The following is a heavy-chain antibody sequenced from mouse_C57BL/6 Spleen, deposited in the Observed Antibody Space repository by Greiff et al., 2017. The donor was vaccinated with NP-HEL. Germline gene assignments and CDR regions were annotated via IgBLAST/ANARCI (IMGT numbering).Heavy chain of an antibody. CDR3: ARSNYGSPPWFAY. CDR1: GYTFTDYN. J-gene: IGHJ3*01. V-gene: IGHV1-22*01. D-gene: IGHD1-1*01. Sequence: EVQLQQSGPELVKPGASVKMSCKASGYTFTDYNMHWVKQSHGKSLEWIGYINPNNGGTSYNQKFKGKATLTVNKSSSTAYMELRSLTSEDSAVYYCARSNYGSPPWFAYWGQGTLVTVSA. CDR2: INPNNGGT.